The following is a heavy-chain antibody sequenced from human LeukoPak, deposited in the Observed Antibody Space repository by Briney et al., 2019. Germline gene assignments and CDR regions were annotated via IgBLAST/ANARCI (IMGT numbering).Heavy chain of an antibody. CDR1: GXSISSYY. CDR2: IYYSGST. Sequence: SETLSLTCTVSGXSISSYYWSWIRQPPGKGLEWIGYIYYSGSTNYNPSLKSRVTISVDTSKNQFSLKLSSVTAADTAVYYCARDIPINSSGWYWGVDYWGQGTLVTVSS. V-gene: IGHV4-59*01. D-gene: IGHD6-19*01. J-gene: IGHJ4*02. CDR3: ARDIPINSSGWYWGVDY.